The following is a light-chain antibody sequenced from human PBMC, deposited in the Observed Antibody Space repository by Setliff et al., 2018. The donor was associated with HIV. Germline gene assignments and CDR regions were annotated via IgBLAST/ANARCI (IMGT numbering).Light chain of an antibody. Sequence: APGQRVTISCTGGSSNIGANFDVHWYQQPPGAAPKLLIYADSSRASGVPDRFSASRSGASASLAITGLQAEDEADYYCQSYDKSMSGYVLGSGTRSPS. CDR3: QSYDKSMSGYV. CDR2: ADS. V-gene: IGLV1-40*03. J-gene: IGLJ1*01. CDR1: SSNIGANFD.